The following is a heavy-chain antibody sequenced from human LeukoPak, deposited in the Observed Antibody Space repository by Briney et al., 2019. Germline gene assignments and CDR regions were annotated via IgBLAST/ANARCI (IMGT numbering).Heavy chain of an antibody. Sequence: KVGESLKISCEASGYSFTTYWIGWVLQMPGKGLEWMGIIYPGDSDTRYSPSFQGQVTISADKSISTAYLQWSRLKASDTAMYYCAREVLWFGEPDAFDIWGQGTMVTVSS. CDR2: IYPGDSDT. J-gene: IGHJ3*02. CDR3: AREVLWFGEPDAFDI. CDR1: GYSFTTYW. V-gene: IGHV5-51*01. D-gene: IGHD3-10*01.